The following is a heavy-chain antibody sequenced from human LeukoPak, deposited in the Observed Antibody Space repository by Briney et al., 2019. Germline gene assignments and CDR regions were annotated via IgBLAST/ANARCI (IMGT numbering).Heavy chain of an antibody. Sequence: PGGSLRLSCAASGFTFDDYAMHWVRQAPGKGLERASGISWNSGSIGYADSVKGRFTISRDNAKNSLYLQMNSLRAEDTALYYCAKDMRWGYSSGWYGYWGQGTLVTVSS. J-gene: IGHJ4*02. D-gene: IGHD6-19*01. CDR1: GFTFDDYA. CDR2: ISWNSGSI. V-gene: IGHV3-9*01. CDR3: AKDMRWGYSSGWYGY.